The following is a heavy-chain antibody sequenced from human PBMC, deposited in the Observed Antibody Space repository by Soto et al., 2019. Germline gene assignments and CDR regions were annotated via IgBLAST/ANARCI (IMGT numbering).Heavy chain of an antibody. J-gene: IGHJ6*02. CDR2: IYHSGST. Sequence: QVQLQESGPGLVKPSGTLSLTCAVSGGSISSSNWWSWVRQPPGKGLEWIGEIYHSGSTNYNPSLQTRVPISVDKSKNQFSRKLSSVTAADTAVYYCARVRGGYYYAMDVWGQGTTVTVSS. V-gene: IGHV4-4*02. D-gene: IGHD3-10*02. CDR1: GGSISSSNW. CDR3: ARVRGGYYYAMDV.